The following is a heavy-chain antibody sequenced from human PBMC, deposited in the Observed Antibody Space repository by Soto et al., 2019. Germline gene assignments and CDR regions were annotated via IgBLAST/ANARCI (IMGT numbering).Heavy chain of an antibody. D-gene: IGHD6-19*01. J-gene: IGHJ5*02. Sequence: GASVKVSCKASGYTFNSHAIHWVRQAPGQRLEWMGWINAGNGNTYYSEKFKGRVSLTRDTVATTVYMELTSLTSEDTGVYYCARDQSGIGWYVDWFDPWGQGTLVTVSS. CDR1: GYTFNSHA. CDR3: ARDQSGIGWYVDWFDP. V-gene: IGHV1-3*01. CDR2: INAGNGNT.